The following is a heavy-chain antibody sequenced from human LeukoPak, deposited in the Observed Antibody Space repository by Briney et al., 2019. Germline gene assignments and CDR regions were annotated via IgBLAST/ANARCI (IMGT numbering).Heavy chain of an antibody. CDR2: VYYDGTS. CDR3: VRHISTNTGYFDS. CDR1: GGSINSHSYY. D-gene: IGHD5-24*01. J-gene: IGHJ4*02. V-gene: IGHV4-39*01. Sequence: SETLSLTCTVSGGSINSHSYYWGWIRQPPGKGLEWIGSVYYDGTSYSNPSLTSRAAVFVDPSRDEFSLDLSFVTAADTAVYYCVRHISTNTGYFDSCGQGTLVSVSS.